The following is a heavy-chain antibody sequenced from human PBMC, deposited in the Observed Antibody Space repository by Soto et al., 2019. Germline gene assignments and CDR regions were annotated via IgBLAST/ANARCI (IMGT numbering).Heavy chain of an antibody. D-gene: IGHD3-10*01. CDR2: INPNSGGT. Sequence: QVQLVQSGAEVKKPGASVKVSCKASGYTFTGYYMHWVRQAPGQGLEWMGWINPNSGGTNYAQKFQGWVTMTRDTSISTAYMELSRLRSDDTAVYYCARDSNWFGELNPEGDAFDIWGQGTMVTVSS. J-gene: IGHJ3*02. CDR3: ARDSNWFGELNPEGDAFDI. CDR1: GYTFTGYY. V-gene: IGHV1-2*04.